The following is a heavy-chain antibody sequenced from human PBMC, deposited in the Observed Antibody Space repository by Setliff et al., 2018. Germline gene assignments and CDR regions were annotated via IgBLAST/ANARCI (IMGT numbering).Heavy chain of an antibody. D-gene: IGHD7-27*01. J-gene: IGHJ4*02. Sequence: PSETLSLTCTVSGGSISTYYWSWIRQPPGKGLEWIGEIYHSGSTNYNPSLKSRVTVSIDTSKDQFSLRLTSVTAADTAVYYCAKYPSKLPELGIYGRFDFWGQGTPVTVSS. CDR3: AKYPSKLPELGIYGRFDF. CDR1: GGSISTYY. V-gene: IGHV4-59*08. CDR2: IYHSGST.